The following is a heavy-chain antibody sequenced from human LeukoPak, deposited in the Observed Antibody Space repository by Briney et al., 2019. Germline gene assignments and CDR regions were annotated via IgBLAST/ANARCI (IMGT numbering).Heavy chain of an antibody. CDR3: AKITIFGGRGTYYYYMDV. V-gene: IGHV1-69*05. D-gene: IGHD3-3*01. CDR1: GGTFSSYA. Sequence: SVKVSCKASGGTFSSYAISWVRQAPGQGLEWMGGIIPIFGTANYAQKFQGRVTITTDESTSTAYMELSSLRSEDTAVYYCAKITIFGGRGTYYYYMDVWGKGTTVTVSS. CDR2: IIPIFGTA. J-gene: IGHJ6*03.